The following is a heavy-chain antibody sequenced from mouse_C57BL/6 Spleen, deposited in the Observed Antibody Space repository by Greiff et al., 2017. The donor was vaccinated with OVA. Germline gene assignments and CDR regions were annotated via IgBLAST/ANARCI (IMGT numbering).Heavy chain of an antibody. Sequence: QVQLKESGAELVKPGASVKISCKASGYAFSSYWMNWVKQRPGKGLEWIGQIYPGDGDTNYNGKFKGKATLTADTSSSTAYMQLSSLTSEDSAVYYCARRGIYLGTMDYWGQGTSVTVSS. CDR2: IYPGDGDT. D-gene: IGHD3-1*01. V-gene: IGHV1-80*01. CDR3: ARRGIYLGTMDY. CDR1: GYAFSSYW. J-gene: IGHJ4*01.